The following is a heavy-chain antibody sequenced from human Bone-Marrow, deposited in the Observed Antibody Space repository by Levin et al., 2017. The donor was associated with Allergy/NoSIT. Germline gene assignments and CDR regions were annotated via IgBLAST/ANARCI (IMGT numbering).Heavy chain of an antibody. CDR3: ARLSGVAAASTID. J-gene: IGHJ4*02. D-gene: IGHD6-13*01. CDR2: INTNTGHP. V-gene: IGHV7-4-1*02. Sequence: ASVKVSCKASGYTFTNYALNWVRQAPGQGLEWMGWINTNTGHPTYAQGSTGRFVFSLDTSVYTAYLQINSLKAEDTAVYYCARLSGVAAASTIDWGQGTLVTVSS. CDR1: GYTFTNYA.